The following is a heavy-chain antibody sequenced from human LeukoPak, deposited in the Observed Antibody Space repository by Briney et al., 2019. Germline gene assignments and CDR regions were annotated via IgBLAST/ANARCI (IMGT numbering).Heavy chain of an antibody. J-gene: IGHJ4*02. V-gene: IGHV3-23*01. CDR1: GFTFPQYA. D-gene: IGHD1-26*01. CDR2: IGGGGRST. Sequence: RGSLRLSCAASGFTFPQYAMSWVRQAPGKGLEWVSAIGGGGRSTFYADSVKGRFTISRDNSKNTLYLQMNSLRAEDTAVYYCAKASGVGVWDYWGQGTLVTVSS. CDR3: AKASGVGVWDY.